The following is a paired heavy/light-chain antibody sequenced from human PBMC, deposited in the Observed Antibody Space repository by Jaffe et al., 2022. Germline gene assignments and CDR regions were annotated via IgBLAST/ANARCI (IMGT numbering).Light chain of an antibody. CDR3: QQYNNWPRT. CDR2: GAS. J-gene: IGKJ1*01. Sequence: EIVMTQSPATLSVSPGGRATLSCRASQSVSSNLAWYQHKPGQAPRLLMYGASTRATGIPARFSGSGSGTEFTLTISSLQSEDFAVYYCQQYNNWPRTFGQGTKVEIK. V-gene: IGKV3-15*01. CDR1: QSVSSN.
Heavy chain of an antibody. J-gene: IGHJ3*02. CDR1: SGSISSSNYC. Sequence: QLQLQESGPGLVKPSETLSLTCTVSSGSISSSNYCWGWIRQPPGKGLEWIGSICYSGSTYYNPSLKSRVTISVDTSKNQFSLKLSSVTAADTAVYYCARQRVLVYATGGAFDIWGQGTMVTVSS. CDR2: ICYSGST. D-gene: IGHD2-8*01. CDR3: ARQRVLVYATGGAFDI. V-gene: IGHV4-39*01.